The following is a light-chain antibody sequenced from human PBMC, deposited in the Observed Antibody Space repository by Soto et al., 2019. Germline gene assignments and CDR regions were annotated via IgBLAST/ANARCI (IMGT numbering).Light chain of an antibody. Sequence: DIQMTQSPSSVSASVGDRVTITCRASQGINSWLAWYQHKPGKAPKVLIYGASSLHSGVPSKFSGSGSGTDFTLTIDSLQPEDFATYFCQQYNTYPITFGQGTRLEIK. J-gene: IGKJ5*01. CDR3: QQYNTYPIT. V-gene: IGKV1D-16*01. CDR1: QGINSW. CDR2: GAS.